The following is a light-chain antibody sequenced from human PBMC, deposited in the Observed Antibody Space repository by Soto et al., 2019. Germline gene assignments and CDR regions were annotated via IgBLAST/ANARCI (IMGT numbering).Light chain of an antibody. Sequence: DIQMTQSPSTLSASVGDRVTITCRASQSISNWLAWCQQKPGKAPTVLIYDASSLERGVPSRFSGSGSGTEFTLTITSLQPDYFGTYYCHQYSRAPITFGQGTRLEIK. V-gene: IGKV1-5*01. J-gene: IGKJ5*01. CDR2: DAS. CDR1: QSISNW. CDR3: HQYSRAPIT.